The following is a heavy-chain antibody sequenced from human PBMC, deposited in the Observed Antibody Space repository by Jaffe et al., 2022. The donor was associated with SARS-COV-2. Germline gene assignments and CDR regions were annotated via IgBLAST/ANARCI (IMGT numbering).Heavy chain of an antibody. Sequence: QVQLVQSGAEVRRPGASVKVSCKTSGFMFTGYYMHWVRQAPGQGLEWMGWIDPNSGGTNYARKFQDRVTLTRETSTRTAYMELSRLRSDDRAVYYCAREVGGTVVFFDYWGQGTLVTVSS. CDR3: AREVGGTVVFFDY. D-gene: IGHD1-26*01. CDR2: IDPNSGGT. J-gene: IGHJ4*02. CDR1: GFMFTGYY. V-gene: IGHV1-2*02.